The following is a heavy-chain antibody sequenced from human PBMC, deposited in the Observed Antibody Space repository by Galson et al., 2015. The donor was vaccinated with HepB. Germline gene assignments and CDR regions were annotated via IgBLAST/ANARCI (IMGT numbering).Heavy chain of an antibody. CDR1: GLSVGDNY. D-gene: IGHD3-22*01. CDR2: IQADGTT. Sequence: SLRLSCAASGLSVGDNYMSWVRQAPGKGLEWVSIIQADGTTHYGDSVRGRFTISRDNYRNTVFLQMNNLRAEDRGLYYCVRDRASFSCHSSGLCGYYGMDVWGQGTTVTVSS. CDR3: VRDRASFSCHSSGLCGYYGMDV. J-gene: IGHJ6*02. V-gene: IGHV3-66*01.